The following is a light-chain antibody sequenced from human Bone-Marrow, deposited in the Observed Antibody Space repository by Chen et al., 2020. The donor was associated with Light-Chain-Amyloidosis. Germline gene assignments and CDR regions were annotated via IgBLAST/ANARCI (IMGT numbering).Light chain of an antibody. CDR1: SSDVGSYNL. Sequence: ALTPPAPPSWASGQSCTLSSPGTSSDVGSYNLVSWYQQHPGKAPKLLIYEDTKRPSGVSNHFSGSKSGNTASLTISGLQAEDEADYYSCSYVASSTWIFGGGTKLTVL. CDR2: EDT. J-gene: IGLJ2*01. V-gene: IGLV2-23*01. CDR3: CSYVASSTWI.